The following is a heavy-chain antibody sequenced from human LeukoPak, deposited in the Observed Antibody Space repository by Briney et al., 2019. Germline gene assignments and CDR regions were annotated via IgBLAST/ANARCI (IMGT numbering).Heavy chain of an antibody. Sequence: GGSLRLSCVASGFTFGSYAMSWVRQAPGKGLEWVSSISGSGSGTSYADSVKGRLTISRDNSKNTVYLQMNSLRAEDTAVYYCAKDRGNYYDTPRFDPWGQGTLVTVSS. CDR3: AKDRGNYYDTPRFDP. CDR2: ISGSGSGT. J-gene: IGHJ5*02. D-gene: IGHD3-22*01. CDR1: GFTFGSYA. V-gene: IGHV3-23*01.